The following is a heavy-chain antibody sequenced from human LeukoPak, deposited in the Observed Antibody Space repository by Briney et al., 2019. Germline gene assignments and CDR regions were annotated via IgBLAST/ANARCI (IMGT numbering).Heavy chain of an antibody. J-gene: IGHJ4*02. D-gene: IGHD4-23*01. CDR1: GYTFTSYY. CDR3: AREQSGNPFDY. Sequence: ASVKVSCKASGYTFTSYYMHWVRQAPGQGLEWMGIINPSGGSTSYAQKFQGRVTMTRDTSMSTVYTELSSLRSEDTAVYYCAREQSGNPFDYWGQGTLVTVSS. V-gene: IGHV1-46*01. CDR2: INPSGGST.